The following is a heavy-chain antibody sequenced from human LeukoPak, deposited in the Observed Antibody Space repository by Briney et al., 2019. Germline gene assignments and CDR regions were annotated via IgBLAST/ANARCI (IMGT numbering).Heavy chain of an antibody. CDR2: INPSGGST. CDR3: ARERITGTRRAGSYNWFDP. J-gene: IGHJ5*02. CDR1: GYTFTSYY. Sequence: ASVKVFCKASGYTFTSYYMHWVRQAPGQGLEWMGIINPSGGSTSYAQKFQGRVTMTRDTSTSTVYMELSSLRSEDTAVYYCARERITGTRRAGSYNWFDPWGQGTLVTVSS. D-gene: IGHD1-7*01. V-gene: IGHV1-46*01.